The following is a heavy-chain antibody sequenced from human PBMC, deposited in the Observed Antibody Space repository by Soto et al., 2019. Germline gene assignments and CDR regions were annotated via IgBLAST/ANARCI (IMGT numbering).Heavy chain of an antibody. J-gene: IGHJ4*02. CDR3: ARDWGGIPGRGDYFDY. CDR2: IKQDGSEK. V-gene: IGHV3-7*03. D-gene: IGHD2-21*01. Sequence: SGGSLRLSCSASGCTFSSYWMSWVRQAPGKGLEWVANIKQDGSEKYYVDSVKGRFTISRDNAKNSLYLQMNSLSAEDTAVYYCARDWGGIPGRGDYFDYWGQGTLVTVSS. CDR1: GCTFSSYW.